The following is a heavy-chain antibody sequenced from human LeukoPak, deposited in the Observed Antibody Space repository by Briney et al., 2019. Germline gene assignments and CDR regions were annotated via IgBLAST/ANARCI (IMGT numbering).Heavy chain of an antibody. D-gene: IGHD2-15*01. Sequence: GASVKVSCKASGYTFLSYRISGVRQAPGQGLEWMGWISAYNGNPNYAQKLQGRVTMTTDTSTSTAYMELRSLRSDDTAVYYCASCGSCYSDYYYYYGMDVWGQGTTVTVSS. CDR3: ASCGSCYSDYYYYYGMDV. CDR2: ISAYNGNP. J-gene: IGHJ6*02. CDR1: GYTFLSYR. V-gene: IGHV1-18*01.